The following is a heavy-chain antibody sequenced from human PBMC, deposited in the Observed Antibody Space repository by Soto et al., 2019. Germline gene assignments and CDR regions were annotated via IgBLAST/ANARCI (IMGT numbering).Heavy chain of an antibody. D-gene: IGHD6-25*01. CDR3: GRRLDDRADDAFDV. Sequence: QVQLVQSGAEVRKPGSSVKVSCKASGGTFSTYTIYWVRQAPGQGLEWVGRVIPLFGTTKYAQNFQGRVTITAEESTSTAYMELSSLRAEDTAVYYCGRRLDDRADDAFDVWGEGTAVSVSA. V-gene: IGHV1-69*18. J-gene: IGHJ3*01. CDR1: GGTFSTYT. CDR2: VIPLFGTT.